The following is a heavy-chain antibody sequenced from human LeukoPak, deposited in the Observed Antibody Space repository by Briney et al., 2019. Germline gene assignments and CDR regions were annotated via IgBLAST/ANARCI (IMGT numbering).Heavy chain of an antibody. V-gene: IGHV4-59*01. D-gene: IGHD4-23*01. Sequence: PSETLSLTCTVSGGSISSYYWSWIRQPPGKGLEWIGYIYYSGSTNYNPSLKSRVTISVDTSKNQFSLKLSSVNAADTAVYYCARAQVVTLVDYWGQGTLVTVSS. CDR3: ARAQVVTLVDY. J-gene: IGHJ4*02. CDR1: GGSISSYY. CDR2: IYYSGST.